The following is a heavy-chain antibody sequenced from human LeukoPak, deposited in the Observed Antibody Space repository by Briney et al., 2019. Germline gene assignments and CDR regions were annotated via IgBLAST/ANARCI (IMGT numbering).Heavy chain of an antibody. CDR3: AKGPLYYYDSTGRIDY. Sequence: GGSLRLSCAASGFTFDDYAMHWVRHAPGKGLEWVSGISWNSGSIGYADSVKGRFTISRDNAKHSLYLQMNSLRTEDTALYYCAKGPLYYYDSTGRIDYWGQGTLVTVSS. D-gene: IGHD3-22*01. CDR2: ISWNSGSI. V-gene: IGHV3-9*01. CDR1: GFTFDDYA. J-gene: IGHJ4*02.